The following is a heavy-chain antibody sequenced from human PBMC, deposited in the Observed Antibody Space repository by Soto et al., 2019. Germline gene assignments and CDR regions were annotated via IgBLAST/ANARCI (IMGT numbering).Heavy chain of an antibody. CDR2: INHSGST. D-gene: IGHD2-2*01. V-gene: IGHV4-34*01. CDR3: ARALIVVPAAIPYNWFDP. J-gene: IGHJ5*02. CDR1: GGSFSGYY. Sequence: SETLSLTCAVYGGSFSGYYWSWIRQPPGKGLEWIGEINHSGSTNYNPSLKSRVTISVDTSKNHFSLKLSSVTAADTALYYCARALIVVPAAIPYNWFDPWGQGTLVTVSS.